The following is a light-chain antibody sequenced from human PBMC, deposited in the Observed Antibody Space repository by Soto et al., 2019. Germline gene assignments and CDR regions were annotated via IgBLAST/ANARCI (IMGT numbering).Light chain of an antibody. Sequence: DIQMTQSPSTLSASVGDRVTITCRASQSISSWLAWYQQKPGKAPKLLIYKASSLESGVPSRFSGSGSGTEFTLTISSLQPDDFATYCRQYNSYWTFGQGTKVEIK. CDR1: QSISSW. CDR2: KAS. V-gene: IGKV1-5*03. CDR3: RQYNSYWT. J-gene: IGKJ1*01.